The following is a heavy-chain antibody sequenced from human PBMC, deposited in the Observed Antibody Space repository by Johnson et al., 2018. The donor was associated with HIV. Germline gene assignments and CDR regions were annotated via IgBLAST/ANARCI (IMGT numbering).Heavy chain of an antibody. CDR1: GFTFDDFA. J-gene: IGHJ3*02. Sequence: VQLVESGGGVVQPGTSLRLSCAASGFTFDDFAMHWVRQAPGKGLEWVSGISWDSGSIVYADSVKGRFTISRDNAKNSLYLQMNSLRAEDTALYYCAKPYYYDSSDAFDIWGQGTMVTVSS. V-gene: IGHV3-9*01. D-gene: IGHD3-22*01. CDR2: ISWDSGSI. CDR3: AKPYYYDSSDAFDI.